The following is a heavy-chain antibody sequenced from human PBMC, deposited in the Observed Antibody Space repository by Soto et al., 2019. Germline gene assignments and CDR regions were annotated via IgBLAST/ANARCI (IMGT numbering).Heavy chain of an antibody. V-gene: IGHV1-18*01. CDR2: ISLYSDGT. D-gene: IGHD2-2*01. CDR3: ARVVPGAEAWFGP. J-gene: IGHJ5*02. Sequence: ASVKVSCKTSGYTFSNYGITWVRQAPGQPLEWLGWISLYSDGTNYAQKLQGRVSMTTDTSTTTAYMELRSLRSDDTAVYYCARVVPGAEAWFGPWGQGTLVPVSS. CDR1: GYTFSNYG.